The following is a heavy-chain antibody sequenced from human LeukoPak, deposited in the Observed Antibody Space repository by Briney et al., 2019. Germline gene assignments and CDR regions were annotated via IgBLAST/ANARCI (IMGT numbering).Heavy chain of an antibody. J-gene: IGHJ6*03. CDR3: AKDSSVTTPYYYYYMDV. CDR2: ISSSSSFI. CDR1: GFTFSSYS. Sequence: XGALRLSCAASGFTFSSYSMNWVRQAPGKGLVWVSSISSSSSFIYYADSVKGRFTISRDNSKNTLYLQMNSLRAEDTAVYYCAKDSSVTTPYYYYYMDVWGKGTTVTVSS. D-gene: IGHD4-17*01. V-gene: IGHV3-21*04.